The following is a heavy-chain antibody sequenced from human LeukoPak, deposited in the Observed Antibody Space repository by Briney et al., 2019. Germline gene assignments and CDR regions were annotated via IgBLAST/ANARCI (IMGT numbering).Heavy chain of an antibody. J-gene: IGHJ4*02. D-gene: IGHD3-22*01. CDR1: GFIFNNYA. Sequence: GGSLRLSCAGSGFIFNNYAMHWVRQAPGVGLEWVSAIDGGGGRTWHADSVRGRFTISRDNSKNTLFMQMNSLRAEDTAVYYCAKDFYDSSGSRYDYWGQGTLVTVSS. CDR2: IDGGGGRT. V-gene: IGHV3-23*01. CDR3: AKDFYDSSGSRYDY.